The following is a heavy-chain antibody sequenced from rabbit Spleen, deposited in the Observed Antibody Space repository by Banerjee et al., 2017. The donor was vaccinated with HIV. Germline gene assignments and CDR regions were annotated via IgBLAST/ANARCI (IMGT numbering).Heavy chain of an antibody. V-gene: IGHV1S45*01. D-gene: IGHD8-1*01. CDR3: ARDSGSSFSSYGMDL. CDR1: GFSFNNSYY. Sequence: QEQLVESGGGLVQPEGSLTLICTASGFSFNNSYYMCWVRQAPGKGLEWIACIDSGSSGDTYYANWAKGRFTISKTSSTTVTLQMTSLTAADTATYFCARDSGSSFSSYGMDLWGQGTLVTVS. CDR2: IDSGSSGDT. J-gene: IGHJ6*01.